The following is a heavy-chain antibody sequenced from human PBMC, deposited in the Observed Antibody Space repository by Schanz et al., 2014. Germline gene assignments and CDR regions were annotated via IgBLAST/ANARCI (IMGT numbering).Heavy chain of an antibody. CDR1: GFTVNNYA. J-gene: IGHJ4*02. V-gene: IGHV3-23*01. CDR2: ITRQGTT. CDR3: AKDHPSSGWPAFDV. Sequence: EVLLLESGGGLVQPGGSLRLSCTVSGFTVNNYAMNWVRQAPGRGLEWVSGITRQGTTYYGDFVRGRFSISRDLSSNTLYLQMNSLRADDSAIYYCAKDHPSSGWPAFDVWGQGTQVTVSS. D-gene: IGHD6-19*01.